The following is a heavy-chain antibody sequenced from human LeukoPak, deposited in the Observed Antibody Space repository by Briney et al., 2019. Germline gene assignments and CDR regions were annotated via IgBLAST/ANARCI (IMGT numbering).Heavy chain of an antibody. D-gene: IGHD3-10*01. J-gene: IGHJ4*02. CDR1: GFTFSRYA. Sequence: GGSLRLSCAASGFTFSRYAMSWVRQAPGKGLEWVSSITISRATTYYADSVKGRLTISRDNSKTTMYLQMNSLRAEDTAVYYCATYGSGSYYRKAFDYWGQGTLVTVSS. CDR3: ATYGSGSYYRKAFDY. CDR2: ITISRATT. V-gene: IGHV3-23*01.